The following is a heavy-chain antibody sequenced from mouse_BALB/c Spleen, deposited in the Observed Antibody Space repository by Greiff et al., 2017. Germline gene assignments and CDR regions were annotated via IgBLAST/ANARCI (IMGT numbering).Heavy chain of an antibody. CDR1: GYTFTSYW. D-gene: IGHD2-4*01. J-gene: IGHJ2*01. V-gene: IGHV1S81*02. CDR2: INPSNGRT. CDR3: ARSDYPLDY. Sequence: QVQLQQPGAELVKPGASVKLSCKASGYTFTSYWMHWVKQRPGQGLEWIGEINPSNGRTNYNEKFKSKATLTVDKSSSTAYMQLSSLTSEDSAVYYCARSDYPLDYWGQGTTLTVSS.